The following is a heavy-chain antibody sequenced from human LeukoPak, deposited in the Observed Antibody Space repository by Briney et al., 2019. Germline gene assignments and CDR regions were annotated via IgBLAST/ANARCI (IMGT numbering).Heavy chain of an antibody. CDR2: ISSSSSYI. V-gene: IGHV3-21*01. J-gene: IGHJ6*02. Sequence: GGSLTPSCAASAFTFTSYSTNWVRHAPGKGREWVSIISSSSSYIYYGASVKGRFTISRDNAKNSLYLQMNSLRAEDTAVYYCARDGVAAYGMDVWGQGTTVTVSS. CDR1: AFTFTSYS. CDR3: ARDGVAAYGMDV. D-gene: IGHD6-19*01.